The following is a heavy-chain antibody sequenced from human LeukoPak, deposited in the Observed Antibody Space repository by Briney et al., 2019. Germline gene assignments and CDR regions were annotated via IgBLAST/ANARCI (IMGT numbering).Heavy chain of an antibody. Sequence: SGGSLRLSCAASGFTFSTYDMHWVRQAPGKGLEWVAVISYDGSNKYYADSVKGRFTTSRDNSKNTLYLQMNSLRAEDTAVYYCARKEMAPNWGQGTLVTVSS. V-gene: IGHV3-30*03. CDR1: GFTFSTYD. D-gene: IGHD5-24*01. J-gene: IGHJ4*02. CDR2: ISYDGSNK. CDR3: ARKEMAPN.